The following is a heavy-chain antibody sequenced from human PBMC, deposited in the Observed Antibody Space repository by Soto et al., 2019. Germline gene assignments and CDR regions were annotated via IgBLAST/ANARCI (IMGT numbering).Heavy chain of an antibody. CDR3: AKRNLVVRPPFDY. J-gene: IGHJ4*02. Sequence: EVQLLESGGGLVQPGGSLRLSCAASGFTFSSYAMSWVRQAPGKGLEWVSTLSGSGGGIYYADSVKGRFTISRDNSKNTLDLQMNSLRAEDTAVYYCAKRNLVVRPPFDYWGQGTLVTVSS. D-gene: IGHD2-15*01. CDR2: LSGSGGGI. V-gene: IGHV3-23*01. CDR1: GFTFSSYA.